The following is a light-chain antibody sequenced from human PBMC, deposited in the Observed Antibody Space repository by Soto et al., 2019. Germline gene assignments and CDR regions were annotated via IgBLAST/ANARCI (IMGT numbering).Light chain of an antibody. CDR3: QSYDSSRGV. V-gene: IGLV1-40*01. CDR1: SSNIGAGYD. Sequence: QSVLTQPPSVSGAPGQRVTISCTGSSSNIGAGYDVHWYQQLPGTAPKLLIYGNSNRPSGVPDRFSGSKSGTSASLAITGLQAEDEADYYCQSYDSSRGVFGGGTKRPS. CDR2: GNS. J-gene: IGLJ2*01.